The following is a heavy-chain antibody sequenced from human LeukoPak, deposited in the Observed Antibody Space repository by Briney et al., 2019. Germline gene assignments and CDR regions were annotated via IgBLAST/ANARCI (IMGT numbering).Heavy chain of an antibody. J-gene: IGHJ3*02. CDR1: GFTLSSYA. CDR3: AKEADALDI. V-gene: IGHV3-23*01. CDR2: ISGSGGTT. Sequence: GGSLRLSCTASGFTLSSYAMSWVRQAPGKGLEWVSGISGSGGTTYYADSVKGRFTISRGNPENTLYLQMNSLRAEDTAVYYCAKEADALDIWGQGTMVTVSS.